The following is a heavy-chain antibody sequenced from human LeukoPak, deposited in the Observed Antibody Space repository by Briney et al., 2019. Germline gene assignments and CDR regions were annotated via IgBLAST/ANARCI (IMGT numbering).Heavy chain of an antibody. V-gene: IGHV3-11*01. CDR2: ISSSGSTI. CDR3: ARVSVAALAFDI. J-gene: IGHJ3*02. CDR1: GFTFSDYY. Sequence: TGGSLRLSCAASGFTFSDYYMSWIRQAPGKGLEWVSYISSSGSTIYYADSVKGRFTISRDNAKNSLYLQMDSLRAEDTAVYYCARVSVAALAFDIWGQGTMVTVSS. D-gene: IGHD6-19*01.